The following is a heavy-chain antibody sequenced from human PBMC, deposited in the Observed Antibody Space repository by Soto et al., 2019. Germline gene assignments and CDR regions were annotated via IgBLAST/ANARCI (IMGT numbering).Heavy chain of an antibody. V-gene: IGHV5-10-1*01. J-gene: IGHJ6*02. CDR3: ARLGTDTAMVTYGMDV. CDR2: IDPSDSYT. Sequence: GESLKISCKGSGYSFTSYWISWVRQMPGKGLGWMGRIDPSDSYTNYSPSFQGHVTISADKSISTAYLQWSSLKASDTAMYYCARLGTDTAMVTYGMDVWGQGTTVTVSS. D-gene: IGHD5-18*01. CDR1: GYSFTSYW.